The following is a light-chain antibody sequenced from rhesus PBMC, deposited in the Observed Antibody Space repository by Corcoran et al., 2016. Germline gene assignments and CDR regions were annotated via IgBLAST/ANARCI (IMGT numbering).Light chain of an antibody. V-gene: IGKV1-69*01. CDR2: RAS. J-gene: IGKJ3*01. CDR1: QGISNW. CDR3: QQHDNSPFT. Sequence: DIQMTQSPSSLSASVGDRVTITCRASQGISNWLAWYQQKPGKAPKLLIYRASNLETGVPSRFSGSGSGTDFTLTICSLKPEDIATYYCQQHDNSPFTFGPGTKLDIK.